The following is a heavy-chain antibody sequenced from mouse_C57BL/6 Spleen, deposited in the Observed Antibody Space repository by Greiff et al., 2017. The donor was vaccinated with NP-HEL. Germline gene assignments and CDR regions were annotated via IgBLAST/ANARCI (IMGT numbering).Heavy chain of an antibody. Sequence: VQLQQSGPELVKPGASVKISCKASGYSFTGYYMNWVKQSPEKSLEWIGEINPSTGGTTYNQKFKAKATLTVDKSSSTAYMQLKSPTSEDSAVYYCARDTTVVSYYYAMDYWGQGTSVTVSS. CDR2: INPSTGGT. V-gene: IGHV1-42*01. D-gene: IGHD1-1*01. J-gene: IGHJ4*01. CDR3: ARDTTVVSYYYAMDY. CDR1: GYSFTGYY.